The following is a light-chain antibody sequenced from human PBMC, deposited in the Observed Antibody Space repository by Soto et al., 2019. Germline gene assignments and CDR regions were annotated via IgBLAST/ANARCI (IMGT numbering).Light chain of an antibody. V-gene: IGKV3-11*01. J-gene: IGKJ5*01. CDR2: DAS. CDR1: RSVTTF. Sequence: EIVLTQSPGTLSLSPGERATLSCRASRSVTTFLAWYQQRPGQAPRLLIYDASNRATGIPARFSGSGSGTDFTLTISSLEPEDFAVYYCQQRSNWPPTFGQGTRLEI. CDR3: QQRSNWPPT.